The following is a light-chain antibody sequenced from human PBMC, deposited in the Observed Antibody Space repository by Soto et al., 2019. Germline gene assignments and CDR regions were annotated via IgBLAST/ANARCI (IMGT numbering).Light chain of an antibody. CDR2: GAS. CDR3: QQYGSSFPLT. V-gene: IGKV3-20*01. Sequence: EIVLTQSPGTLSLSPGERATLSCRASQSVSSSYLAWYQQKPGQAPRLLIYGASSRATGIPDRFSGSGSGTDFTLTISRLEPEDFAVYYCQQYGSSFPLTFGGGTKVDI. J-gene: IGKJ4*01. CDR1: QSVSSSY.